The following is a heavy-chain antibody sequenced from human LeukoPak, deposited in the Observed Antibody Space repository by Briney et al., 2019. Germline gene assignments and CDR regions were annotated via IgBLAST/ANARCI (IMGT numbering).Heavy chain of an antibody. CDR3: ARAFRRIAVAGFGY. V-gene: IGHV3-53*05. CDR1: GFTVSSNY. CDR2: IYSGGST. J-gene: IGHJ4*02. Sequence: GGSLRLSCAASGFTVSSNYMSWVRQAPGKGLEWVSVIYSGGSTYYADSVKGRFTISRDNSKNTLYLQMNNLRSEDTAVYYCARAFRRIAVAGFGYWGQGTLVTVSS. D-gene: IGHD6-19*01.